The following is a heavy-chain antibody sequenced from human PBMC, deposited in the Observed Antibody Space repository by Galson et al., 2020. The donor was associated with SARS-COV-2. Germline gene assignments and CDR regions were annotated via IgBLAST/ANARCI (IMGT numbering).Heavy chain of an antibody. J-gene: IGHJ6*02. CDR3: ARDEGMRPGGFGGYYYYGMDV. Sequence: SETLSLTCTVSGGSISSSSYYWGWIRQPPGKGLEWIGSIYYSGSTYYNPSLKSRVTISVDTSKNQFSLKLSSVTAADTAVYYCARDEGMRPGGFGGYYYYGMDVWGQGTTVTVSS. D-gene: IGHD3-3*01. V-gene: IGHV4-39*07. CDR2: IYYSGST. CDR1: GGSISSSSYY.